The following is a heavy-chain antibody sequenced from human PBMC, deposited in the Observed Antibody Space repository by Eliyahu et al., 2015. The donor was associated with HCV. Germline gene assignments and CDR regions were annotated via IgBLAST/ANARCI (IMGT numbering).Heavy chain of an antibody. CDR1: GFTFXXYS. V-gene: IGHV3-48*01. CDR2: ISSSSSTI. D-gene: IGHD6-13*01. Sequence: EVQLVESGGGLVQPGGSLRLSCAASGFTFXXYSMNWVRQAPGKGLGWVSYISSSSSTIYYADSVKGRFTISRDNAKNSLYLQMNSLRAEDTAVYYCARGGMRWYSSSWWYFDLWGRSTLVTVSS. J-gene: IGHJ2*01. CDR3: ARGGMRWYSSSWWYFDL.